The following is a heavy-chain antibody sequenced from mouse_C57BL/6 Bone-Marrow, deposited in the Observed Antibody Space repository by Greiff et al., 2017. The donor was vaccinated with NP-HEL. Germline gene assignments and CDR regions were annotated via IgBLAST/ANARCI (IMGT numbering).Heavy chain of an antibody. J-gene: IGHJ1*03. D-gene: IGHD1-1*01. V-gene: IGHV5-2*01. CDR3: ARQGTVFRYFDV. CDR2: INSDGGST. CDR1: EYEFPSHD. Sequence: EVKLMESGGDLVQPGESLKLSCESNEYEFPSHDMSWVRKTPEKRLELVAAINSDGGSTYYPDTMERRFIISRDNTKKTLYLQMSSLRSEDTALYYCARQGTVFRYFDVWGTGTTVTVSS.